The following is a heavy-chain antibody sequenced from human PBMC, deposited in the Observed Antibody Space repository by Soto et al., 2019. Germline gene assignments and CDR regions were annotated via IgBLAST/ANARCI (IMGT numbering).Heavy chain of an antibody. CDR2: VSSTGST. D-gene: IGHD2-2*02. J-gene: IGHJ4*02. Sequence: QLQESGPGLVRPSETLSLICTVSGASVTSAGSYWSWIRQPPGKGLEWIGYVSSTGSTIYNSALKSRVTMSLDMPKNQFSLRLDSVTAADTAVYYCARYCSNTNCYMLDYWGQGTLVTASS. CDR3: ARYCSNTNCYMLDY. CDR1: GASVTSAGSY. V-gene: IGHV4-61*08.